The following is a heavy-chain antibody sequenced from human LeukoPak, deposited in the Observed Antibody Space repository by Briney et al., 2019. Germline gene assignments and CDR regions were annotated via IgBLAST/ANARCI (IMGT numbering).Heavy chain of an antibody. CDR3: ARGLRYCSSTSCLAWFDP. D-gene: IGHD2-2*01. CDR1: GGSFSGYY. CDR2: INHSGST. Sequence: SETLSLTCAVYGGSFSGYYWSWIRQPPGKGLEWIGEINHSGSTNYNPSLKSRVTISVDTSKNQFSLKLSSVTAAGTAVYYCARGLRYCSSTSCLAWFDPWGQGTLVTVSS. V-gene: IGHV4-34*01. J-gene: IGHJ5*02.